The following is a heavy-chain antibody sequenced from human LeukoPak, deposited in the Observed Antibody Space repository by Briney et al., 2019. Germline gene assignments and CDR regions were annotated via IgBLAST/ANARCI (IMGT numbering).Heavy chain of an antibody. Sequence: ASVKVSCKASGYTFTNYDINWVRQATGQGLEWMGRLNPNSGSTGCAQKFQGRVTITRDTSISTAYMELSSLRSEDTAVYYCARGPNYGDYWGQGTLVTVSS. CDR2: LNPNSGST. J-gene: IGHJ4*02. CDR1: GYTFTNYD. CDR3: ARGPNYGDY. V-gene: IGHV1-8*03.